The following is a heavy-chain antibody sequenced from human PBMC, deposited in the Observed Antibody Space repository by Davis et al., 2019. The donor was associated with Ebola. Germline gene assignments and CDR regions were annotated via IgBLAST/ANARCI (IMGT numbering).Heavy chain of an antibody. D-gene: IGHD6-6*01. Sequence: PSETLSLTCTVSGGSISSHYWSWIRQPPGKGLKWIGYIYYSGSTNYNPSLKSRVTISVDTSKNQFSLKLSSVTAADTAVYYCAGSSSANYFDYWGQGTLVTVSS. CDR2: IYYSGST. V-gene: IGHV4-59*11. CDR3: AGSSSANYFDY. J-gene: IGHJ4*02. CDR1: GGSISSHY.